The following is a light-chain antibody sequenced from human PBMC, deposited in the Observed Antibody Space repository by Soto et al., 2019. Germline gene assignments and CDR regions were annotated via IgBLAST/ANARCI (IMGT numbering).Light chain of an antibody. CDR2: GAS. CDR3: QQYGNSPPRFS. Sequence: EIVLTQSPGTLSLSPGERATLSCRASQSVSSSYLAWYQQKPGQAPRLLIYGASSRATGIPDRFSGSGSGTDFTFTISRLEPEDFAVYYCQQYGNSPPRFSFGPGTKVDLK. V-gene: IGKV3-20*01. J-gene: IGKJ3*01. CDR1: QSVSSSY.